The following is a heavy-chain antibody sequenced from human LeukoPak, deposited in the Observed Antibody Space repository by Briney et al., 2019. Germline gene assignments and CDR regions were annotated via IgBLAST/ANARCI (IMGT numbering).Heavy chain of an antibody. CDR2: IRYDGSIK. CDR3: AKEQSRWFGKLAFDS. Sequence: GGSLRPSCAASGFIFNSYGMHWVRQAPGKGLEWVAFIRYDGSIKYYADSVKGRFTISRDKSKNTVFMLMNSLRPEDTAVYYCAKEQSRWFGKLAFDSWGQGTLVTVSS. V-gene: IGHV3-30*02. CDR1: GFIFNSYG. D-gene: IGHD3-10*01. J-gene: IGHJ4*02.